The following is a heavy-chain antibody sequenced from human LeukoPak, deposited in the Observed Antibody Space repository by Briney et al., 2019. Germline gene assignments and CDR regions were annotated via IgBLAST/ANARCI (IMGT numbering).Heavy chain of an antibody. CDR1: GFTFSSYG. D-gene: IGHD3-16*02. CDR2: MSGSGVNT. J-gene: IGHJ4*02. CDR3: AKGYDYLWGSYRYTVPLGFDY. V-gene: IGHV3-23*01. Sequence: GGSLRLSCAASGFTFSSYGLSWVRQAPGKGLEWVSGMSGSGVNTYYADSVKGRCTISRDNSKNTVYLQMNSLRAEDTAVYYCAKGYDYLWGSYRYTVPLGFDYWGQGTLVTVSS.